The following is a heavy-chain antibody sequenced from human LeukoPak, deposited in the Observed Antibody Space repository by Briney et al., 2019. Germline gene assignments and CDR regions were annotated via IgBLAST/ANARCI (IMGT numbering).Heavy chain of an antibody. D-gene: IGHD3-10*01. V-gene: IGHV3-7*01. CDR1: GLTFSSYW. CDR3: ARNSHNSGVRGVMGY. J-gene: IGHJ4*02. Sequence: PGGSLRLSCAASGLTFSSYWMSWVRQAPGKGLEWVANIKQDGSQKYYVDSVKGRFTISRDNAKNSLYLQMNSLSAEDTAVYCCARNSHNSGVRGVMGYWGQGTLVTVSS. CDR2: IKQDGSQK.